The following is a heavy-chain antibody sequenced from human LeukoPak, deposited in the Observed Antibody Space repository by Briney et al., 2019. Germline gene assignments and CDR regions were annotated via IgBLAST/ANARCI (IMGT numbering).Heavy chain of an antibody. CDR1: GGSIRGTSYY. CDR3: ARRYRGYYYYYYMDV. Sequence: SETLSLTCTVSGGSIRGTSYYLGWIRQPPGKGLEWIGGLYYSGTTYYNPSLKSRVTISVDTSKNQFSLKLSSVTAADTAVYYCARRYRGYYYYYYMDVWGKGTTVTVSS. J-gene: IGHJ6*03. CDR2: LYYSGTT. D-gene: IGHD3-16*02. V-gene: IGHV4-39*07.